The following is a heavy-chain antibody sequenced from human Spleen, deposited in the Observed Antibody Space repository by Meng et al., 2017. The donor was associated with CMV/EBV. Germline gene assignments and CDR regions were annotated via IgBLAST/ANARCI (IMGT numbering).Heavy chain of an antibody. V-gene: IGHV3-20*04. CDR1: GFTFSSYW. D-gene: IGHD3-22*01. J-gene: IGHJ4*02. CDR2: IDWSGAYT. Sequence: GESLKISCGASGFTFSSYWMSWVRQAPGKGLEWVSAIDWSGAYTGYVDSVKGRFTISRDNAKNALYLQMNSLRVEDTALYYCVRHGIVVDDFWGQGTLVTVSS. CDR3: VRHGIVVDDF.